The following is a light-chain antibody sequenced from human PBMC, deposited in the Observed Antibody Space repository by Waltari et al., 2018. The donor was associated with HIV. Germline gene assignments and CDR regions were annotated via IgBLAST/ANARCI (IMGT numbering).Light chain of an antibody. CDR3: QSYDGTTVV. V-gene: IGLV6-57*01. CDR2: EDS. CDR1: SGGIGSTY. J-gene: IGLJ2*01. Sequence: NFILTQSHSVSESPGKTVTISCTRSSGGIGSTYIQWYQQRPGRSPDTVIYEDSQRPSGVPNRFSGSVDSSYNSASLTISGLKTEDEADYFCQSYDGTTVVFGGGTRLTVL.